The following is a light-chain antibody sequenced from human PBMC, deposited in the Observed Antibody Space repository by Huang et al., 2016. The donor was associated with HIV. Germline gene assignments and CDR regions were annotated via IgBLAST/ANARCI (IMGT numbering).Light chain of an antibody. CDR2: GAS. CDR3: HQYNNWPPAWT. Sequence: EIVVTQSPATVSVSPGERATLSCRASQSIGDNVAWYQRKPGQAPKLLLYGASMRATGFPARFSGSGSGTEFTLTISSLQSEDFAVYYCHQYNNWPPAWTFGQGTKVEIK. CDR1: QSIGDN. J-gene: IGKJ1*01. V-gene: IGKV3-15*01.